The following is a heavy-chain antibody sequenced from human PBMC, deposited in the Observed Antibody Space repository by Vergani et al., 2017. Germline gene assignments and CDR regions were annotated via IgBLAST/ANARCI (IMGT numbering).Heavy chain of an antibody. CDR3: ARGWGDIVVVPAAIAYYFDY. V-gene: IGHV1-69*02. Sequence: QVQLVQSGAEVKKPGSSVKVSCKASGGTFSSYTISWVRQAPGQGLEWMGRIIPILGIANYAQKFQGRVTITADKSTSTAYMELSSLRSEDTAVYYCARGWGDIVVVPAAIAYYFDYWGQGTLVTVSS. CDR2: IIPILGIA. CDR1: GGTFSSYT. J-gene: IGHJ4*02. D-gene: IGHD2-2*01.